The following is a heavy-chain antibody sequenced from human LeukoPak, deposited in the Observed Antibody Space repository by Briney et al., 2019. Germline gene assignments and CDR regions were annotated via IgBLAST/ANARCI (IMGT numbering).Heavy chain of an antibody. D-gene: IGHD2-15*01. CDR2: IYHSGST. V-gene: IGHV4-38-2*02. CDR1: GYSIGSGYY. Sequence: KPSETLTLTCTVSGYSIGSGYYWGWIRQPPGKGLEWIGSIYHSGSTYYNPSLKSRVTISVDTSKNQLSLKLSSVTAADTAVYYCARSLDCSGGSCYGHYYYYMDVWGKGTTVTVSS. J-gene: IGHJ6*03. CDR3: ARSLDCSGGSCYGHYYYYMDV.